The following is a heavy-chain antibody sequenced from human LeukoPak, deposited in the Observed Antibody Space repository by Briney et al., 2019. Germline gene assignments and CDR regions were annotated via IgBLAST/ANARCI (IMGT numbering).Heavy chain of an antibody. D-gene: IGHD6-25*01. CDR3: ARVPYGSARRPGDY. CDR2: INHSGST. J-gene: IGHJ4*02. V-gene: IGHV4-34*01. CDR1: GGSFSGYY. Sequence: PSETLSLTCAVYGGSFSGYYWSWIRQPPGKGQEWIGDINHSGSTNYNPSLKSRVTISVDTSKNQFSLKLSSVTAADTAVYYCARVPYGSARRPGDYWGRGTLVTVSS.